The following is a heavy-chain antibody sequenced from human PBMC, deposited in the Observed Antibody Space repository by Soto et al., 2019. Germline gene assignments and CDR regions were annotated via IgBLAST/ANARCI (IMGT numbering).Heavy chain of an antibody. CDR2: ISSSGTGI. V-gene: IGHV3-11*01. D-gene: IGHD2-15*01. J-gene: IGHJ3*02. CDR3: ARAYSDAFDI. CDR1: RLTFSDYY. Sequence: PGGSLRLSCAASRLTFSDYYMTWIRQAPGKGLEWVSYISSSGTGIYYPDSVKGRFTISRDNAKNSLYLQMSSLRAEDTAVYYCARAYSDAFDIWGQGTMVTVSS.